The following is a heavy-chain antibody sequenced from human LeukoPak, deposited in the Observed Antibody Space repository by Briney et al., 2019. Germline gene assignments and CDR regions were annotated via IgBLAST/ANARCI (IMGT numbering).Heavy chain of an antibody. Sequence: SQTLSLTCVISGDSVSNKGAAWNWIRQSPARGLEWLGRTYYRSKWYNDYAESVKSRITINPDTAKKQFSLQLNSVTPEDTAVYYCARVRFEQQVFWFAPWGQGTPVTVP. D-gene: IGHD6-13*01. CDR2: TYYRSKWYN. V-gene: IGHV6-1*01. J-gene: IGHJ5*02. CDR1: GDSVSNKGAA. CDR3: ARVRFEQQVFWFAP.